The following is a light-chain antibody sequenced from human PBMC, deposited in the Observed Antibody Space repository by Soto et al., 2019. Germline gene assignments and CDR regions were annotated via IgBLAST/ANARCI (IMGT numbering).Light chain of an antibody. CDR1: SSDVGGYNY. J-gene: IGLJ1*01. V-gene: IGLV2-11*01. CDR2: DVS. Sequence: QSALTQPRSVSGSPGQSSTISCTGTSSDVGGYNYVSWYRQHPGKAPKLMIYDVSKLPSGVPDRFSGSKSGNTASLTRSGLQAADEAYYYCCSYAERYPHYVFGTGTKLTVL. CDR3: CSYAERYPHYV.